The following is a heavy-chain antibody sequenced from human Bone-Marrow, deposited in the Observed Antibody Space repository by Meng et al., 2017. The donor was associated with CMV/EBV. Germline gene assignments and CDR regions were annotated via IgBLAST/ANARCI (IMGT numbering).Heavy chain of an antibody. V-gene: IGHV5-51*01. J-gene: IGHJ4*02. D-gene: IGHD2-2*01. CDR3: ARGPPDIVAVPAVPPYYFDY. CDR1: GYSFTSYW. Sequence: GESLKISCKGSGYSFTSYWIGWVRQMPGKGLEWMGIIHPGDSDTRYSPSFQGQVTISADKSINTAYLQWSSLKASDTAMYYCARGPPDIVAVPAVPPYYFDYWGQGTLVTFSS. CDR2: IHPGDSDT.